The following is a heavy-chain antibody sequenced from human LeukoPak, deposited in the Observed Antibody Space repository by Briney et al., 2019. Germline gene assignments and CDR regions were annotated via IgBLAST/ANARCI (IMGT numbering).Heavy chain of an antibody. D-gene: IGHD6-13*01. CDR2: ISDSGTST. CDR1: GFTFTTYA. Sequence: PGGSLRLSCAPSGFTFTTYAMNWVRQAPGKGVEWVSVISDSGTSTYHADSVKGRFTISRDNSKNTLHLQMNSLRAEDTAVYYCAKRWGSSWSSFDYWGQGTLVTVSS. J-gene: IGHJ4*02. CDR3: AKRWGSSWSSFDY. V-gene: IGHV3-23*01.